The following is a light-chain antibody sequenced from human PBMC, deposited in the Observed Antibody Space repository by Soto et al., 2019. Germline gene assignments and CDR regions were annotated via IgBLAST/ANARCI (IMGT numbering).Light chain of an antibody. CDR1: RSVSTY. CDR2: DAS. CDR3: QRRANWPPWT. Sequence: ELVLTQSPVTLSLSPGERATLSCRASRSVSTYLAWYQHKAAQAPRLLIYDASKRATGIPARFSGSGSGTDFTLTISSLEPEDFAAYYCQRRANWPPWTFSQGTKVDIK. V-gene: IGKV3-11*01. J-gene: IGKJ1*01.